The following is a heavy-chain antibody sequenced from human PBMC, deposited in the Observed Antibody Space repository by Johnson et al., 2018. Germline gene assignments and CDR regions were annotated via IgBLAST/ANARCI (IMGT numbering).Heavy chain of an antibody. CDR3: EKVVSQHGGTMVGGVKIRDCQN. CDR1: GFTFDDYA. Sequence: VQLVESGGGLVQPGRSLRLSCAASGFTFDDYAMHWVRQAPGKGLEWVSGISWNSGSIGYADSVKGRFTISRDNAKNSLYLQMNSLSAEDTALYYCEKVVSQHGGTMVGGVKIRDCQNWGQGTLVTVSS. J-gene: IGHJ1*01. CDR2: ISWNSGSI. D-gene: IGHD3-10*01. V-gene: IGHV3-9*01.